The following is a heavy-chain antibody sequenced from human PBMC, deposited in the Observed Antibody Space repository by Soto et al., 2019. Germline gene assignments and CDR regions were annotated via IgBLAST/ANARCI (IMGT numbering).Heavy chain of an antibody. D-gene: IGHD3-22*01. J-gene: IGHJ4*02. V-gene: IGHV1-69*13. Sequence: GASVKVSCKASGGTFSSYAISWVRQAPGQGLEWMGGIIPIFGTANYAQKFQGRVTITADESTSTAYMELSSLRSEDTAVYYCARDYYDREQSYSFDYWGQGTLVTVSS. CDR1: GGTFSSYA. CDR2: IIPIFGTA. CDR3: ARDYYDREQSYSFDY.